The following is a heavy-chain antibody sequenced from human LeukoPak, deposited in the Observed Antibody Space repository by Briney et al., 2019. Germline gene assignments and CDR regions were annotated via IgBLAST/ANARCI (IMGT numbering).Heavy chain of an antibody. CDR3: ARDFPRAARNWFDP. CDR2: IYHSGST. J-gene: IGHJ5*02. V-gene: IGHV4-38-2*02. D-gene: IGHD3-10*01. CDR1: GYSISSGYY. Sequence: SETLSLTCTVSGYSISSGYYWGWIRQPPGKGLEWIGSIYHSGSTYYNPSLKSRVTISVDTSKNQFSLKLSSVTAADTAVYYCARDFPRAARNWFDPWGQGTLVTVSS.